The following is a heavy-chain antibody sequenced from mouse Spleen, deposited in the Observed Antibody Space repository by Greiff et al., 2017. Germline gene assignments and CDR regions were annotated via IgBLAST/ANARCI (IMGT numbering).Heavy chain of an antibody. CDR1: GYTFTDYY. CDR2: INPNNGGT. Sequence: EVQLQQSGPELVKPGASVKISCKASGYTFTDYYMNWVKQSHGKSLEWIGDINPNNGGTSYNQKFKGKATLTVDKFSSTAYMELRSLTSEDSAVYYCAREGITTVVATDYAMDYWGQGTSVTVSS. J-gene: IGHJ4*01. V-gene: IGHV1-26*01. D-gene: IGHD1-1*01. CDR3: AREGITTVVATDYAMDY.